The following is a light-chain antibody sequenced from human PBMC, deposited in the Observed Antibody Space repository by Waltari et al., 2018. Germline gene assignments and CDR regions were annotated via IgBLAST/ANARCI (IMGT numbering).Light chain of an antibody. J-gene: IGKJ1*01. Sequence: QSVLNNSNDKNYLAWYQQKPGQPPRLLIYWASTRESGVPDRFSGSGSGTDFTPTISNLQAEDVAVYYCQQYYRSRTFGQGTKVEIK. CDR2: WAS. CDR1: QSVLNNSNDKNY. CDR3: QQYYRSRT. V-gene: IGKV4-1*01.